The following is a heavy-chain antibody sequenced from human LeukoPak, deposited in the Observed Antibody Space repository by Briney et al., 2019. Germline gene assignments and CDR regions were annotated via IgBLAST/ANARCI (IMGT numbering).Heavy chain of an antibody. CDR3: ARESRGSGGYPHKLDY. D-gene: IGHD3-10*01. CDR2: INPSDGST. V-gene: IGHV1-46*01. J-gene: IGHJ4*02. CDR1: GYTLTSYY. Sequence: ASVKVSCKASGYTLTSYYMHWVRQAPGQGHEWMGIINPSDGSTNYAQKIQGRVTMTRDTSTSTVYMELSSLRSEDTAVYYCARESRGSGGYPHKLDYWGQGTLVTVSS.